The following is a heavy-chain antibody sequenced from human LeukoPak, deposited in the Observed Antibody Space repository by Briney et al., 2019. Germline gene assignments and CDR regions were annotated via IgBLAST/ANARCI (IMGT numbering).Heavy chain of an antibody. CDR3: ARGRAGYYRDY. V-gene: IGHV4-34*01. D-gene: IGHD3-22*01. J-gene: IGHJ4*02. CDR1: GGSFSGYY. Sequence: SETLSLTCAVYGGSFSGYYWTWIRQPPGKGLEWIGEINHSGTTNYNPSLKSRVTISVDTSKNQFSLKLSSVAAADTAVYYCARGRAGYYRDYWGQGTLVTVSS. CDR2: INHSGTT.